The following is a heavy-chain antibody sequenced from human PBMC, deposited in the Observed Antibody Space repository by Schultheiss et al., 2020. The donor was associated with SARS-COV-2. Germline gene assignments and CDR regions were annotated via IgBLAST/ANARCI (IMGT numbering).Heavy chain of an antibody. D-gene: IGHD3-22*01. J-gene: IGHJ4*02. CDR1: GFTFSSYA. CDR3: AKGDGHMIGDY. Sequence: GESLKISCAASGFTFSSYAMSWVRQAPGKGLEWVSAISGSGDSTYYADSVKGRFTISRDNSKNTLYLQMNSLRAEDTAVYYCAKGDGHMIGDYWGQGTLVTVSS. CDR2: ISGSGDST. V-gene: IGHV3-23*01.